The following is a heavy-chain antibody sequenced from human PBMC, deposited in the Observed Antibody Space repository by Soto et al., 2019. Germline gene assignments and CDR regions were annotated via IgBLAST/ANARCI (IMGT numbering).Heavy chain of an antibody. Sequence: QVQLVESGGGVVQPGRALRLSCAASGFSFSRYGMYWVRQAPGKGLEWVARISNDGSKQFYGDSVKGRFTISRDNSKSTLYLHSNSLRSEATAVYYCATDGGADYWGQGPLVTVSS. V-gene: IGHV3-30*03. J-gene: IGHJ4*02. D-gene: IGHD3-10*01. CDR3: ATDGGADY. CDR1: GFSFSRYG. CDR2: ISNDGSKQ.